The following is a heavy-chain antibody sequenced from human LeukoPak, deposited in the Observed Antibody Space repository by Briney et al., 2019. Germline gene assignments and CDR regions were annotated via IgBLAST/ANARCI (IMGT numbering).Heavy chain of an antibody. J-gene: IGHJ6*03. CDR2: ISGSGGST. Sequence: PGGSLRLSSADSGFTFSSYAMSWVRQAPGKGLEWVSAISGSGGSTYYADSVKGRFTISRDNTKNALYLQMNSLRAEDTAVYYCAKDGYDYYYYYMDVWGKGTTVTVSS. D-gene: IGHD1-1*01. CDR1: GFTFSSYA. V-gene: IGHV3-23*01. CDR3: AKDGYDYYYYYMDV.